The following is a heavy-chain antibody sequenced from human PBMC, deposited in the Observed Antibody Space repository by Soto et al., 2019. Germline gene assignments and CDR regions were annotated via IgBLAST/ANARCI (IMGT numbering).Heavy chain of an antibody. CDR1: GFTFSNLW. J-gene: IGHJ4*02. D-gene: IGHD3-16*01. CDR3: AKDKETDGVWDLDF. Sequence: PGGSLRLSCAASGFTFSNLWMHWVRQAPGKGLVWVSRISSDESRISYADSVKGRFTISRDNARNTLYLQMNSLRAEDTAVYYCAKDKETDGVWDLDFWGQGTRVTVSS. CDR2: ISSDESRI. V-gene: IGHV3-74*01.